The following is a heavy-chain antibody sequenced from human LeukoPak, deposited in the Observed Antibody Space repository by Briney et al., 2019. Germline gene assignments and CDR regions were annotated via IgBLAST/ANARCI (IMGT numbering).Heavy chain of an antibody. D-gene: IGHD5-18*01. CDR1: GFTVSSNS. J-gene: IGHJ4*02. Sequence: GGSLRLSCTVSGFTVSSNSMSWVRQAPGKGLEWVSFIYSDNTHYSDSVKGRFTISRDNAKNSLYLQMNSLRAEDTAVYYCASTINSYAFDYWGQGTLVTASS. V-gene: IGHV3-53*01. CDR2: IYSDNT. CDR3: ASTINSYAFDY.